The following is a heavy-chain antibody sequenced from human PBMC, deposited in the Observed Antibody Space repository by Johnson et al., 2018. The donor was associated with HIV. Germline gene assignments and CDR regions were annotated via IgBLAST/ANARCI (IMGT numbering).Heavy chain of an antibody. D-gene: IGHD6-6*01. CDR2: ISYDGSNK. CDR3: ARDRGAGSSGAFDI. V-gene: IGHV3-30*03. CDR1: GFTFSSYG. J-gene: IGHJ3*02. Sequence: VQLVESGGGVVQPGRSMRLSCAASGFTFSSYGMHWVRQAPGKGLEWVAVISYDGSNKYFADSVKGRFTISRDNSKNTLYLQMNSLRAEDTAVYYCARDRGAGSSGAFDIWGQGTMVTVSS.